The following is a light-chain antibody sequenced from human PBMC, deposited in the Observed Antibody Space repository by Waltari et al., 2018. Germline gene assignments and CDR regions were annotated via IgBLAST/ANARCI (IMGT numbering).Light chain of an antibody. CDR3: SSYAGSNNWV. CDR1: TSHVGNYNY. J-gene: IGLJ3*02. V-gene: IGLV2-8*01. CDR2: EDS. Sequence: QSALTQPPSASGSPGQSVTISCTGTTSHVGNYNYVSWYQQHPGKAPKLMIYEDSKRPSGVPDRFSGSKSGNTASLTVSGLQAEDEADYYCSSYAGSNNWVFGGGTKLTVL.